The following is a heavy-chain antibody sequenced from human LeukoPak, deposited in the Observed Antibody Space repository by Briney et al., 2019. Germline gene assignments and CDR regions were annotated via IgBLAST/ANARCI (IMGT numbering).Heavy chain of an antibody. V-gene: IGHV3-7*01. CDR1: GFTFSHYW. CDR3: ARSMVRGPLPYYGMDV. J-gene: IGHJ6*02. CDR2: MKQDGSEN. Sequence: GGSLRLSCAASGFTFSHYWMSWVRQAPGEGLEWVANMKQDGSENYYVDSVKGRFTISRDNSKNTLYLQMNSLRAEDTAVYYCARSMVRGPLPYYGMDVWGQGTTVTVSS. D-gene: IGHD3-10*01.